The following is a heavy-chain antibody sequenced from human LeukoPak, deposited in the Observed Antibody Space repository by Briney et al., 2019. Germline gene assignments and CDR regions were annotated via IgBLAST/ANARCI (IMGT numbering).Heavy chain of an antibody. CDR1: GFTFSDYA. V-gene: IGHV3-49*03. Sequence: GGSLRHSCTASGFTFSDYAMSWFRQAPGKGLEWVSFIRSKDYGATTDYAASVKGRFTISRDDSKSIAYLQMNSLKTEDTAVYYCARGYSYGYYWGQGTLVTVSS. J-gene: IGHJ4*02. CDR3: ARGYSYGYY. CDR2: IRSKDYGATT. D-gene: IGHD5-18*01.